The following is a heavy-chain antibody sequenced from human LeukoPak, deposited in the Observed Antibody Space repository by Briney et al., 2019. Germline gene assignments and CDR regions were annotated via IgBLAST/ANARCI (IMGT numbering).Heavy chain of an antibody. D-gene: IGHD3-3*01. V-gene: IGHV3-30*02. J-gene: IGHJ4*02. Sequence: GGSLRLSCAASGFTFSSYDMHWVRQAPGKGLEWVALIRYDGGNKYSADSVKGRFSISRDNSKNTLYLQMNSLRAEDTAVYYCAKDLAYYDFWSGYSTDFYYWGQGTLVTVSS. CDR2: IRYDGGNK. CDR1: GFTFSSYD. CDR3: AKDLAYYDFWSGYSTDFYY.